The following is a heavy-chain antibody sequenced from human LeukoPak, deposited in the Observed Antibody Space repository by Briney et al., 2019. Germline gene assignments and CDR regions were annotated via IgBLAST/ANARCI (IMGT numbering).Heavy chain of an antibody. J-gene: IGHJ4*02. CDR3: AKDLNDYDFWSGYYNYFDY. D-gene: IGHD3-3*01. CDR1: GFTFSSYA. Sequence: GGSLRLSCAASGFTFSSYAMSWVRQAPGKGLEWVSAISGSGGSTYYADSVKGRFTISRVNSKNTLYLQMNSLRAEDTAVYYCAKDLNDYDFWSGYYNYFDYWGQGTLVTVSS. CDR2: ISGSGGST. V-gene: IGHV3-23*01.